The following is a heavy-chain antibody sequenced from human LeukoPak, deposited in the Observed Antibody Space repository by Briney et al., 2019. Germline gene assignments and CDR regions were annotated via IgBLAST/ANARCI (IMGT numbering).Heavy chain of an antibody. CDR2: ISGSGGST. CDR1: LFTFSSYA. CDR3: AKGLKSGYTYGPFDY. V-gene: IGHV3-23*01. Sequence: GGSLRLSCAASLFTFSSYAMSWVRQAPGKGLEWVSAISGSGGSTYYADSVKGRFTISRDNSKNTLYLQMNSLRSEDTAVYYCAKGLKSGYTYGPFDYWGQGTLVTVSS. J-gene: IGHJ4*02. D-gene: IGHD5-18*01.